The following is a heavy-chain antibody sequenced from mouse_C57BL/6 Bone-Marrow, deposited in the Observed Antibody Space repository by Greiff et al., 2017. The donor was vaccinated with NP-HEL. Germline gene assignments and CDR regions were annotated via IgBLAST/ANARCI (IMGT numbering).Heavy chain of an antibody. Sequence: VQLQQSGGDLVKPGGSLKLSCAASGFTFSSYGMSWVRQTPDKRLEWVATISSGGSYTYYPDSVKGRFTLSRDNAKNTLYLQMSSLKSEDTAMYYCARYYYGLFDYWGQGTTLTVSS. CDR1: GFTFSSYG. J-gene: IGHJ2*01. D-gene: IGHD1-1*01. V-gene: IGHV5-6*01. CDR2: ISSGGSYT. CDR3: ARYYYGLFDY.